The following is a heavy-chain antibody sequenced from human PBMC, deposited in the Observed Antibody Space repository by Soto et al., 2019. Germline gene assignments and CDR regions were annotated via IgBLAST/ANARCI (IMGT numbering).Heavy chain of an antibody. Sequence: QVQLVQSGAEKTKPGASVKVSCKASGYTFIRSATHWVRQAPGQRLEWMGWINVANGNTKYSQKFQGRVTITRDTSATTAYMELSSLTSEDTAVYYCARGNLWSGYPYYFDYWGHGTLVTVSS. CDR2: INVANGNT. CDR3: ARGNLWSGYPYYFDY. J-gene: IGHJ4*01. CDR1: GYTFIRSA. V-gene: IGHV1-3*05. D-gene: IGHD3-3*01.